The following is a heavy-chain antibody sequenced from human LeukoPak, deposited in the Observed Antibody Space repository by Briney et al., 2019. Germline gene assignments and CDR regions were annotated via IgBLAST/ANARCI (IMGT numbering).Heavy chain of an antibody. CDR1: GFTFSSYS. J-gene: IGHJ4*02. V-gene: IGHV3-48*01. CDR3: ARSRGSSGSYPFDY. CDR2: ISSSSSTI. Sequence: GGSLRLSCAASGFTFSSYSMNWVRQAPGKGLEWVSYISSSSSTIYYAGSVKGRFTISRDNAKNSLFLQMNSLRAEDTAVYYCARSRGSSGSYPFDYWGQGTLLTVSS. D-gene: IGHD1-26*01.